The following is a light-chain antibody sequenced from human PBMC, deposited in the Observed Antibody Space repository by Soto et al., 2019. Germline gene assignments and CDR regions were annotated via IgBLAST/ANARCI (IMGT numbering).Light chain of an antibody. CDR2: GAA. CDR3: QQYHNWPA. CDR1: QSVFSS. Sequence: EIVMTQSPDTLSVSPGERATLSCRASQSVFSSLVWYQQKPGQAPRLLIYGAATRATGIPARFSGSGSGTEFTLTISSLQSEDFAVYYCQQYHNWPAFGQGTKVEIK. V-gene: IGKV3-15*01. J-gene: IGKJ1*01.